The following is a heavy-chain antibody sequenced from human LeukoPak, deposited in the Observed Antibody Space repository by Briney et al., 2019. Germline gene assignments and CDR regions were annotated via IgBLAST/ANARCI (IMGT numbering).Heavy chain of an antibody. Sequence: ASVKVFCKASGYTFTSYGISWVRQAPGQGLEWMGWISAYNGNTNYAQKLQGRVTMTTDTSTSTAYMELRSLRSDDTAVYYCARAGFGAARSYYFDYWGQGTLVTVSS. D-gene: IGHD6-6*01. CDR1: GYTFTSYG. CDR2: ISAYNGNT. V-gene: IGHV1-18*01. CDR3: ARAGFGAARSYYFDY. J-gene: IGHJ4*02.